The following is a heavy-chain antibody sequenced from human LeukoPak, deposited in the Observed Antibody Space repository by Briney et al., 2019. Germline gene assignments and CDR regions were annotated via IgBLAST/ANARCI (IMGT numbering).Heavy chain of an antibody. CDR2: ISSSSSYI. J-gene: IGHJ4*02. D-gene: IGHD4-23*01. V-gene: IGHV3-21*01. CDR1: GFTFSSYS. CDR3: ARSTYGGNSHFDY. Sequence: GGSLRLSCAASGFTFSSYSMNWVRQAPGKGLEWVSSISSSSSYIYYADSVKGRFTISRDNAKNSLYLQMNSLRAEDTAVYYCARSTYGGNSHFDYWGQGTLVTVSS.